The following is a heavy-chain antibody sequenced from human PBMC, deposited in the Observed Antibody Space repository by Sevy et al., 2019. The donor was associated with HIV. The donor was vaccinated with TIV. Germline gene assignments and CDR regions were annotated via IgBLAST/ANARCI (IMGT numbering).Heavy chain of an antibody. Sequence: SETLSLTCTASGASIRDSSYYWAWIRQPPGQGLEWIGNIYSYGETYYNSSLKSRVTISVDTSKNQFSLSLTSVTAADTAIYFCARSMEQQLDAFDIWGQGTMVTVSS. CDR3: ARSMEQQLDAFDI. D-gene: IGHD6-13*01. CDR2: IYSYGET. V-gene: IGHV4-39*01. J-gene: IGHJ3*02. CDR1: GASIRDSSYY.